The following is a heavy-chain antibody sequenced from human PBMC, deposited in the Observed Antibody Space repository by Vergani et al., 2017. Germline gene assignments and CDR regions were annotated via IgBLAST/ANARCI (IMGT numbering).Heavy chain of an antibody. CDR1: GGSISSYY. CDR2: IYYSGST. CDR3: ARGTVPAAIGSSTPNWFDP. V-gene: IGHV4-59*01. Sequence: QVQLQESGPGLVKPSETLSLTCTVSGGSISSYYWSWIRQPPGKGLEWIGYIYYSGSTNYNPSLKSRVTISVDTSKNQFSLKLSSVTAADTAVYYCARGTVPAAIGSSTPNWFDPWGQGTLVTVSS. J-gene: IGHJ5*02. D-gene: IGHD2-2*02.